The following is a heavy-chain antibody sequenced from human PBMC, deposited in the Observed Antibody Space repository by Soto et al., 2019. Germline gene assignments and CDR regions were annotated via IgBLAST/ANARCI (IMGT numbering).Heavy chain of an antibody. CDR1: GGSVSSGSYY. J-gene: IGHJ4*02. Sequence: ETLSLTCTVSGGSVSSGSYYWSWIRQPPGKGLEWIGYIYYSGSTNYNPSLKSRVTISVDTSKNQFSLRLSSVTAADTAVYYCARAHCSGGSCPFDYWGQGTLVTVSS. CDR2: IYYSGST. V-gene: IGHV4-61*01. CDR3: ARAHCSGGSCPFDY. D-gene: IGHD2-15*01.